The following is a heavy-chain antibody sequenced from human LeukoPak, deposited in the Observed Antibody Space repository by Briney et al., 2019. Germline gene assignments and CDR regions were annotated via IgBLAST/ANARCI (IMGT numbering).Heavy chain of an antibody. J-gene: IGHJ4*02. D-gene: IGHD3-3*01. V-gene: IGHV3-23*01. Sequence: GGSLRLSCAASGFTFSTYAMSWVRQAPGKGLEWVTTISGGGDKQYADHVKGRFTVSRDDSKNTLYLQMNSLRAEDTALYYCAKNGNWSGYYFGFYYWGQGTLVTVSS. CDR3: AKNGNWSGYYFGFYY. CDR1: GFTFSTYA. CDR2: ISGGGDK.